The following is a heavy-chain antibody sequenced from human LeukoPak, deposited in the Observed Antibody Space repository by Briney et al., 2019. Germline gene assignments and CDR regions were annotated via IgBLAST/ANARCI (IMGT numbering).Heavy chain of an antibody. CDR3: AKDYATTVTVEYFQH. D-gene: IGHD4-17*01. V-gene: IGHV3-30*18. CDR1: GFTFSSYG. Sequence: GRSLRLSCAASGFTFSSYGMHWVRQAPRKGLGWGAVISYEGSNKYYADSVKGRFTISRDNSKNTLYLQMNSLRAEDTAVYYCAKDYATTVTVEYFQHWGQGTLVTVSS. J-gene: IGHJ1*01. CDR2: ISYEGSNK.